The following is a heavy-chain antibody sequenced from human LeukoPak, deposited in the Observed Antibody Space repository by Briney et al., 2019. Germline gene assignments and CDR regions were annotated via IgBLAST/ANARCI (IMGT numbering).Heavy chain of an antibody. CDR3: ARGNRGYTAMVPFDY. J-gene: IGHJ4*02. V-gene: IGHV4-34*01. CDR1: GGSFSGYY. D-gene: IGHD5-18*01. Sequence: PSEILSLTCAVYGGSFSGYYWSWIRQPPGKGLEWIGEINHSGSTNYNPSLKSRVTISVDTSKNQFSLKLSSVTAADTAVYYCARGNRGYTAMVPFDYWGQGTLVTVSS. CDR2: INHSGST.